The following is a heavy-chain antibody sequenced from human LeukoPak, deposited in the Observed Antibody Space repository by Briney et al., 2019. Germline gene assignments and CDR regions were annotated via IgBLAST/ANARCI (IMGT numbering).Heavy chain of an antibody. J-gene: IGHJ6*03. CDR3: AKRLLAAAGTSGPRYYYYYMDV. D-gene: IGHD6-13*01. Sequence: GGSLRLSCAASGFTFSTFAMIWVRQPPGKGLEWVSSIFPSGGEIHYADSVKGRFTISRDNSKNTLYLQMNSLRAEDTAVYYCAKRLLAAAGTSGPRYYYYYMDVWGKGTTVTISS. V-gene: IGHV3-23*01. CDR1: GFTFSTFA. CDR2: IFPSGGEI.